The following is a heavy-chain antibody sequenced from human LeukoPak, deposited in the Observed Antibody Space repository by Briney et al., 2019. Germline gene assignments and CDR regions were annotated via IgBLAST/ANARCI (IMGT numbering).Heavy chain of an antibody. D-gene: IGHD3-10*01. CDR1: GFTFNKYG. CDR2: IKHKRDGGTT. Sequence: GGTLRLSCAASGFTFNKYGMSWVRQAPGKGLEWVGRIKHKRDGGTTDYAAPVKGRFTISRDDSKNMLYLEMNSLKIEDTAVYYCTTVTMVRDYDYWGQGTLVTVSS. J-gene: IGHJ4*02. V-gene: IGHV3-15*01. CDR3: TTVTMVRDYDY.